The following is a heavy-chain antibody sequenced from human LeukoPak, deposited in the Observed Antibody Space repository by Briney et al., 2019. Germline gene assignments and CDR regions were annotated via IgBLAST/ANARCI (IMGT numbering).Heavy chain of an antibody. V-gene: IGHV4-38-2*01. CDR1: GYSISSGYY. Sequence: SETLSLTCAVSGYSISSGYYWGWIRQPPGKGLEWIGSIYHSGSAYDNPSLKSQITKSVDTPNNHFSRKLSSVTAADTAVYYCAILREDRDYWGQGTLVTVSS. CDR2: IYHSGSA. J-gene: IGHJ4*02. CDR3: AILREDRDY. D-gene: IGHD2-15*01.